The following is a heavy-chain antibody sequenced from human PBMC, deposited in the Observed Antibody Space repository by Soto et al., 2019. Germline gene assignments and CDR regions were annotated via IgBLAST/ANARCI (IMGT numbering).Heavy chain of an antibody. CDR2: IIPVLDIA. V-gene: IGHV1-69*02. CDR1: GDTFTTYT. J-gene: IGHJ3*02. CDR3: ARGPSPYCLGDCYSGAFDI. D-gene: IGHD2-21*01. Sequence: QVQLVQSGAEVKRPGSSMKVSCKASGDTFTTYTITWVRQAPGQGLEWMGRIIPVLDIANYAQKFQGRVTIIADKSTCTAYMELRSLRSEDTAVYYCARGPSPYCLGDCYSGAFDIWGLGTMVTVSS.